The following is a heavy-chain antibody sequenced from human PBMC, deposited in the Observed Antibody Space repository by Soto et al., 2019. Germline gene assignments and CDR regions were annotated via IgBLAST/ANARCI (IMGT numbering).Heavy chain of an antibody. D-gene: IGHD4-17*01. CDR1: AFAFSSYG. J-gene: IGHJ2*01. Sequence: QVQLVESGGGVVQPGRSLRLSCAASAFAFSSYGMHWVRQAPGKGLEWVAVISYDGSNKYYADSVKGRFTISRDNSKNTLYLQMNSLRAEDTAVYYCAKVTTVLTGRYFDLWGRGTLVTVSS. V-gene: IGHV3-30*18. CDR2: ISYDGSNK. CDR3: AKVTTVLTGRYFDL.